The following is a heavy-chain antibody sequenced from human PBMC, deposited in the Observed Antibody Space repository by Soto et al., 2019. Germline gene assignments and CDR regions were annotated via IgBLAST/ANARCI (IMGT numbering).Heavy chain of an antibody. V-gene: IGHV4-39*02. CDR2: IYYSGST. CDR3: AREAGGGQLERRSFDY. J-gene: IGHJ4*02. CDR1: GGSISSSSYY. Sequence: PSETLSLTCTVSGGSISSSSYYWGWIRQPPGKGLEWIGSIYYSGSTYYNPSLKSRVTISVDTSKNQFSPKLSSVTAADTAVYYCAREAGGGQLERRSFDYWGQGTLVTVSS. D-gene: IGHD1-1*01.